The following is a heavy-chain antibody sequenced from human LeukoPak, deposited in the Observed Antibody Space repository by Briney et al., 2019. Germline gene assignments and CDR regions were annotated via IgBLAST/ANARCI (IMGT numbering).Heavy chain of an antibody. J-gene: IGHJ6*03. Sequence: GGCLRLSCAASVFTFSSYSMNWVRQAPGRVLEWVSSISSGGGYTYYADSVKGRFTISRDNAKNSLYLQMNSLRAEDTAVYYCARNPLISGYYYYYMDVWGKGTTVTVSS. CDR3: ARNPLISGYYYYYMDV. V-gene: IGHV3-21*06. CDR1: VFTFSSYS. D-gene: IGHD3-16*01. CDR2: ISSGGGYT.